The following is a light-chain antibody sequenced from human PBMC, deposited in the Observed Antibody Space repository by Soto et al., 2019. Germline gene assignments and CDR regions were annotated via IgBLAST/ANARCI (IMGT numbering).Light chain of an antibody. V-gene: IGKV3-20*01. CDR2: GAS. J-gene: IGKJ3*01. CDR1: QSVSSSY. Sequence: EIVLTQSPGTLSLSPGERATLSCRASQSVSSSYLAWYQQKPGQAPRLLIYGASSRATGIPDRFSGSGSGTDFTSTISRLEPEDFAVYYCQQYGSSLFGPGTKVDIK. CDR3: QQYGSSL.